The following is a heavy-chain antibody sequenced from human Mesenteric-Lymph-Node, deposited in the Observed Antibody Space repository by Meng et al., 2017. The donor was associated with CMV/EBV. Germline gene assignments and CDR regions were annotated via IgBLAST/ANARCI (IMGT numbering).Heavy chain of an antibody. CDR2: ISHDGTIT. J-gene: IGHJ4*02. D-gene: IGHD1-1*01. CDR3: ARDRNWIFDY. Sequence: GRSLRLSCAASGFTFSSDVMHWVRQAPGKGLVWVARISHDGTITTYVDSVKGRFTISRDNAKNTLYLQMNSLRAEDTAVYYCARDRNWIFDYWGRGTLVTVSS. CDR1: GFTFSSDV. V-gene: IGHV3-74*03.